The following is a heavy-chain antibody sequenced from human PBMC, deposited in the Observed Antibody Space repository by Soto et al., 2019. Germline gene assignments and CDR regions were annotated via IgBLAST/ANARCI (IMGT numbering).Heavy chain of an antibody. CDR2: ISYDGSNK. CDR3: AKEGIVVVVAATPMTRGWFDP. V-gene: IGHV3-30*18. J-gene: IGHJ5*02. D-gene: IGHD2-15*01. CDR1: GFTFSSYG. Sequence: QVQLVESGGGVVQPGRSLRLSCAASGFTFSSYGMHWVRQAPGKGLEWVAVISYDGSNKYYADSVKGRFTISRDNSKNTLYLQMNSLRAEDTAVYYYAKEGIVVVVAATPMTRGWFDPWGQGTLVTVSS.